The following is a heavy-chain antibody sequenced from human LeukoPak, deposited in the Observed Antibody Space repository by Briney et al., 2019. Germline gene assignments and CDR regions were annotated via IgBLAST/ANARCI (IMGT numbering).Heavy chain of an antibody. J-gene: IGHJ6*03. CDR3: ARETSQKGAHYMDV. CDR2: FYYTGST. D-gene: IGHD3-16*01. Sequence: PSETLSLTCTVSGGSISDYYWSWIRQPPGKGLEWIAYFYYTGSTNYNPSLKSRVTISADTSKNQFSLKLSSVTAADTAVYYCARETSQKGAHYMDVWGKGTTVTISS. CDR1: GGSISDYY. V-gene: IGHV4-59*01.